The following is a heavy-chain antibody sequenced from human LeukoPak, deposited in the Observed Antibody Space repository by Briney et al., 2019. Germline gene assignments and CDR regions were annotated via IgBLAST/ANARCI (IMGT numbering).Heavy chain of an antibody. D-gene: IGHD2-15*01. V-gene: IGHV4-59*01. CDR3: ARVSTPYCSGGSCYRIDY. CDR2: IYYSGST. CDR1: GGSISSYY. Sequence: SETLSLTCTVSGGSISSYYWSWIRQSPGKGLECIGYIYYSGSTNYNPSLKSRVTISVDTSKNQFSLKLNSVTAADTAVYYCARVSTPYCSGGSCYRIDYWGQGTLVTVSS. J-gene: IGHJ4*02.